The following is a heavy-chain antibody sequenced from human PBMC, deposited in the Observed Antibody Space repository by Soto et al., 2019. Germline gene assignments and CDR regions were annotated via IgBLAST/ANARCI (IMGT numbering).Heavy chain of an antibody. CDR3: ERDSGGHPVSGSYYSGSYYYYGMDV. CDR1: GYTFTSYG. D-gene: IGHD1-26*01. V-gene: IGHV1-18*01. J-gene: IGHJ6*02. CDR2: ISAYNGNT. Sequence: QVQLVQSGAEVKKPGASVKVSCKASGYTFTSYGISWVRQAPGQGLEWMGWISAYNGNTNYAQKLQGRVTMTTDTSTSTAYMELRSLRSDDTAVYYCERDSGGHPVSGSYYSGSYYYYGMDVWGQGTTVTVSS.